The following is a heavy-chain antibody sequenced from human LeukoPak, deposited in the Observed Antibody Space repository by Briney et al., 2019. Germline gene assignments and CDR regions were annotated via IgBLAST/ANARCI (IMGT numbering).Heavy chain of an antibody. CDR2: INHSGST. D-gene: IGHD3-10*01. J-gene: IGHJ4*02. CDR3: ASQHGSGSYSDY. Sequence: PSETLSPTCAVYGGSFSGYYWSWIRQPPGKGLEWIGEINHSGSTNYNPSLKSRVTISVDTSKNQFSLKLSSVTAADTAVYYCASQHGSGSYSDYWGQGTLVTVSS. V-gene: IGHV4-34*01. CDR1: GGSFSGYY.